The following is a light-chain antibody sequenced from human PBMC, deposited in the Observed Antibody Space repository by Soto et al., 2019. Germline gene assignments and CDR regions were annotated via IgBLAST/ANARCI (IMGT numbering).Light chain of an antibody. Sequence: QSPCTLTATVGDLVAITFRASQSISSWLAWYQQKPGKAPKLLIYKTSNLESGVPSRFSGSGSGTDFTLTITSLQPEDFAIYYCLHDHSYPRTFGGGTKVDI. CDR1: QSISSW. CDR2: KTS. J-gene: IGKJ4*01. CDR3: LHDHSYPRT. V-gene: IGKV1-5*03.